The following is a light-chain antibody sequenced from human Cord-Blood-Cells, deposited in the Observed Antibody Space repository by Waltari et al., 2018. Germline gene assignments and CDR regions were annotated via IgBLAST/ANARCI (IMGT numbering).Light chain of an antibody. J-gene: IGKJ3*01. Sequence: DIQMTQSPSSLSASVGDRVTITCQASQDISNYLNWYQQKPGKAPKLLIDDASNLETGVPSRFSGSGSGTDFTFTISSLQPEDIATYYCQQYDNLSFTFGPGTKVDIK. V-gene: IGKV1-33*01. CDR2: DAS. CDR1: QDISNY. CDR3: QQYDNLSFT.